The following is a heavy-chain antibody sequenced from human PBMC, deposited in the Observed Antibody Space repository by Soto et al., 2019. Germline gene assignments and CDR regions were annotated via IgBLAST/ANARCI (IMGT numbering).Heavy chain of an antibody. CDR2: IYYSGST. Sequence: SETLSLTCTVSGGSISSYYWSWIRQPPGKGLEWIGYIYYSGSTNYNPSLKSRVTISVDTSKNQFSLKLSSVTAADTAVYYCARYYGDYVGDSVAFDIWGQGTMVTVSS. CDR1: GGSISSYY. CDR3: ARYYGDYVGDSVAFDI. D-gene: IGHD4-17*01. J-gene: IGHJ3*02. V-gene: IGHV4-59*08.